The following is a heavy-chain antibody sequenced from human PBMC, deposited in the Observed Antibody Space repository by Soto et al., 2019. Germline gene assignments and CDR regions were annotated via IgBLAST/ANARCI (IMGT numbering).Heavy chain of an antibody. Sequence: LGESLKISCKGSGYSFTSYWIGWVRQMPGKGLEWMGIIYPGDSDTRYSPSFQGQVTISADKSISTAYLQWSSLKASDTAMYYCARPEYYYDSSGYSLGAFDIWGQGTMVTVSS. CDR1: GYSFTSYW. J-gene: IGHJ3*02. CDR3: ARPEYYYDSSGYSLGAFDI. D-gene: IGHD3-22*01. CDR2: IYPGDSDT. V-gene: IGHV5-51*01.